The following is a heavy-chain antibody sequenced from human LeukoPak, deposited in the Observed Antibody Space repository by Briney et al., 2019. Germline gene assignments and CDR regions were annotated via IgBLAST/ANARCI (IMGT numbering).Heavy chain of an antibody. J-gene: IGHJ4*02. D-gene: IGHD6-19*01. V-gene: IGHV3-30-3*01. CDR2: ISYDGSNK. CDR1: GFTFSNYA. CDR3: AKAPAGIAVAGSFYFDY. Sequence: GGSLRLSCAASGFTFSNYAMHWVRQAPGKGLEWVAVISYDGSNKYYADSVKGRFTISRDNSKNTLYLQMSSLRAEDTAVYYCAKAPAGIAVAGSFYFDYWGQGTLVTVSS.